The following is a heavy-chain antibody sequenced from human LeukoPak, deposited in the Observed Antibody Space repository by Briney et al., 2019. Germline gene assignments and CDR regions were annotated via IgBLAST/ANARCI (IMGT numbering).Heavy chain of an antibody. CDR3: ARDHCGGDSCLGY. J-gene: IGHJ4*02. D-gene: IGHD2-21*01. Sequence: ASVKVSCKASGYTFTDYFMHWVRQAPGQGLEWLGRIDPNSGGTNYPQKFQGTVTMTRDTSISTVYMELSRLRSDDTAMYYCARDHCGGDSCLGYWGQGTLVTVSS. CDR2: IDPNSGGT. CDR1: GYTFTDYF. V-gene: IGHV1-2*06.